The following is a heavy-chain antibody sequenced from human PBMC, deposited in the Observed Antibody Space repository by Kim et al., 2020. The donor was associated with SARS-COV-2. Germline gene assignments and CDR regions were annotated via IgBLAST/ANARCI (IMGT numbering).Heavy chain of an antibody. V-gene: IGHV1-18*01. CDR1: GYTFTSYG. J-gene: IGHJ4*02. Sequence: ASVKVSCKASGYTFTSYGISWVRQAPGQGLEWMGWISAYNGNTNYAQKLQGRVTMTTDTSTSTAYMELRSLRSDDTAVYYCARVQAQYYYDSSGYSHFDYWGQGTLSPSPQ. D-gene: IGHD3-22*01. CDR2: ISAYNGNT. CDR3: ARVQAQYYYDSSGYSHFDY.